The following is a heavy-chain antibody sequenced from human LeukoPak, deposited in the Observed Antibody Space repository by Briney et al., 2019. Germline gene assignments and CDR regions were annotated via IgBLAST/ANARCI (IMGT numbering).Heavy chain of an antibody. CDR1: GGSISNSNW. D-gene: IGHD3-10*01. J-gene: IGHJ4*02. CDR3: ARVYYYGSGSYIDY. CDR2: IYHSGST. Sequence: SGTLSLTCAVSGGSISNSNWWNWVRQPPGKGLEWIGEIYHSGSTNYNPSLRSRVTASVDTSKNQFSLKLSSVTAADTAVYYCARVYYYGSGSYIDYWGQGTLVTVSS. V-gene: IGHV4-4*02.